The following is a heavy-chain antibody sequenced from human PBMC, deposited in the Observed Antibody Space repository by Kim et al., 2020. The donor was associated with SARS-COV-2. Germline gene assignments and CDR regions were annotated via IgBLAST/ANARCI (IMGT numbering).Heavy chain of an antibody. D-gene: IGHD6-19*01. CDR3: AKVPLAVAGHY. CDR2: ITGNGIGT. J-gene: IGHJ4*02. CDR1: GFIFDIYD. Sequence: GGSLRLSCAASGFIFDIYDMNWVRQAPGKGLEWVSAITGNGIGTYYADSVKGRFTISRDNSNKTLYLQMNSLRADDTAVYYCAKVPLAVAGHYWGRGTLV. V-gene: IGHV3-23*01.